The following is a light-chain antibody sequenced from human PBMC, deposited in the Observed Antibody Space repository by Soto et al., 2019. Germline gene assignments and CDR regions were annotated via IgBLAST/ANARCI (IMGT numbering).Light chain of an antibody. CDR3: VAWDNGLSAVI. CDR1: SSNIGENP. J-gene: IGLJ2*01. Sequence: QSVLTQPPSVSAAPGQKVTISCSGTSSNIGENPVFWYQQVPITAPKLLIYDNNRRPSGIPDRFSGSKSGTSATLGITGLQTGDEADYYCVAWDNGLSAVIFGGGTKLTVL. CDR2: DNN. V-gene: IGLV1-51*01.